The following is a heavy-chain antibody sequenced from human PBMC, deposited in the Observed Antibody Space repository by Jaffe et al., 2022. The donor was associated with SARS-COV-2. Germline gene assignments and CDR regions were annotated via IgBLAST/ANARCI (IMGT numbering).Heavy chain of an antibody. V-gene: IGHV3-23*01. CDR3: AKGSSGSRPYYFDY. J-gene: IGHJ4*02. D-gene: IGHD3-10*01. CDR1: GFTFSDYA. Sequence: EVQLLESGGGLVQPGGSLRLSCAASGFTFSDYAMSWVRLAPGKGLEWVSAMTGSGSSTYYADSVKGRFTISRDNSRNTLYLQMNSLRAEDSAAYYCAKGSSGSRPYYFDYWGQGILVTVSS. CDR2: MTGSGSST.